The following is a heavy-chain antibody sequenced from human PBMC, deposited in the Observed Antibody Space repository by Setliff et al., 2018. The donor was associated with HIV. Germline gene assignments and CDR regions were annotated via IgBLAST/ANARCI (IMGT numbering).Heavy chain of an antibody. J-gene: IGHJ4*02. CDR1: GYTFTSYG. D-gene: IGHD3-22*01. V-gene: IGHV1-2*02. CDR3: ARSDHSSGYYYNFDY. Sequence: ASVKVSCKASGYTFTSYGISWVRQAPGQGLEWMGWINPNSSDTNYAQKFQGRVTMTRDTSISTAYMVLSRLRSDDTAVYYCARSDHSSGYYYNFDYWGQGTLVTVSS. CDR2: INPNSSDT.